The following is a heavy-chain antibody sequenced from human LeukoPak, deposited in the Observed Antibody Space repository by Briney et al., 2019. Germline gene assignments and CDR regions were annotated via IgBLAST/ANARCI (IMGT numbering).Heavy chain of an antibody. J-gene: IGHJ3*02. CDR2: ISGSGGST. CDR1: GFTFSSYA. D-gene: IGHD6-19*01. Sequence: GGSLRLSCAASGFTFSSYAMSWVRQAPGKGVEWVSAISGSGGSTYYADSVKGRFTISRDNSKNTLYLQMNSLRAEDTAVYYCAKGEGSGWSGDAFDIWGQGTMVTVSS. V-gene: IGHV3-23*01. CDR3: AKGEGSGWSGDAFDI.